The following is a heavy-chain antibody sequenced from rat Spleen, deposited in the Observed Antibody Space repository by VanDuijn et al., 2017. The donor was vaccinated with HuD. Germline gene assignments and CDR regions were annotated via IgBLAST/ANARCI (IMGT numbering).Heavy chain of an antibody. J-gene: IGHJ2*01. CDR2: ISYDGSST. V-gene: IGHV5-29*01. CDR1: GFTFSDYY. D-gene: IGHD1-12*02. Sequence: EVQLVESDGGLVQPGRSLKLSCAASGFTFSDYYMAWVRQAPTKGLEWVASISYDGSSTYYPDSVKGRFTISRDNAKSTLYLQMNSLRSEDTATYYCTREPLYYYDGSYYWGQGVMVTVSS. CDR3: TREPLYYYDGSYY.